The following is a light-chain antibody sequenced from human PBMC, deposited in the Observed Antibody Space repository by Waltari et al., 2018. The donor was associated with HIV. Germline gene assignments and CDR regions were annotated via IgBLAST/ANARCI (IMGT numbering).Light chain of an antibody. CDR1: GLDIGLYDF. CDR3: SSDTITRTLV. CDR2: GVN. J-gene: IGLJ2*01. V-gene: IGLV2-14*03. Sequence: QSVLTQPASMSGSPGQSLTLSCTGSGLDIGLYDFVSWYKRRPNMAPQLIIFGVNRRPSGVNSRFSGSTAGDMASLSISGLQAEDEADYYCSSDTITRTLVFGGGTKLTVL.